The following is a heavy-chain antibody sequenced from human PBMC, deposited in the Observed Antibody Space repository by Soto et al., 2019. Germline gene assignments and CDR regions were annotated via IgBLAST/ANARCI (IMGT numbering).Heavy chain of an antibody. J-gene: IGHJ4*02. V-gene: IGHV3-15*01. Sequence: WGSLELACAASGFTLKNAVVSGVRQTPGKGLEWVGRIKSKTDGGTTDYAAPVKGRFTISRDDSKNTLYLQMNSLKTEDTAVYYCTPGVGAILRDDYSGQGTLVTVSS. CDR2: IKSKTDGGTT. D-gene: IGHD1-26*01. CDR3: TPGVGAILRDDY. CDR1: GFTLKNAV.